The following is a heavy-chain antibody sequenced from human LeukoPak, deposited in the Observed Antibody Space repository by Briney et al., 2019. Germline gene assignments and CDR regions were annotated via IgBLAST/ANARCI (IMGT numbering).Heavy chain of an antibody. Sequence: GASVKVSCKASGYTFTGYYTHWVRQAPGQGLEWMGWINPNSGGTNYAQKFQGRVTMTRDTSISTAYMELSRLRSDDTAVYYCARGAGYSSSSGTDYWGRGTLVTVSS. V-gene: IGHV1-2*02. J-gene: IGHJ4*02. CDR1: GYTFTGYY. D-gene: IGHD6-6*01. CDR3: ARGAGYSSSSGTDY. CDR2: INPNSGGT.